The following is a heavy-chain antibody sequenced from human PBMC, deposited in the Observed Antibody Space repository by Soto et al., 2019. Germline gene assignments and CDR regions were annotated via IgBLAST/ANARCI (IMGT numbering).Heavy chain of an antibody. J-gene: IGHJ4*02. CDR3: ARDRYDSSGYYY. CDR2: IIPIFGTA. Sequence: ASVKVSCKASGGTFSSYAISWERRAPGQGLEWMGGIIPIFGTANYAQKIQGRVTITADKSTSTAYMELSSLRSEDTAVYYCARDRYDSSGYYYWGQGTLVTVSS. V-gene: IGHV1-69*06. CDR1: GGTFSSYA. D-gene: IGHD3-22*01.